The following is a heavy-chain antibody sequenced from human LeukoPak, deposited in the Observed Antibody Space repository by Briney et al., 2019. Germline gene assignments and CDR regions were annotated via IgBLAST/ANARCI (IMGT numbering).Heavy chain of an antibody. CDR3: AKIEWLLPQYYFDY. Sequence: PGGSLRLSCAASGFTFSSYAVSWVRQAPGEGLEWVSAIGGSGGTTYYADSVKGRFTISRDNSKNTLYLQMNSLRAEDTAVYYCAKIEWLLPQYYFDYWGQGTLVTVSS. V-gene: IGHV3-23*01. D-gene: IGHD3-22*01. J-gene: IGHJ4*02. CDR2: IGGSGGTT. CDR1: GFTFSSYA.